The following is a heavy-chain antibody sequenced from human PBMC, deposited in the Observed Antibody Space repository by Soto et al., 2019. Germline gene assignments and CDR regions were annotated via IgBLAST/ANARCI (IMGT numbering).Heavy chain of an antibody. V-gene: IGHV1-24*01. CDR1: GYTLTELS. CDR2: FDPEDGET. CDR3: ATARGITGPRFDP. J-gene: IGHJ5*02. D-gene: IGHD1-20*01. Sequence: GASVKVSCKVSGYTLTELSMHWVRQAPGKGLEWMGGFDPEDGETIYAQKFQGRVTVTEDTSTDTAYMELSSLRSEDTAVYYCATARGITGPRFDPWGQGTLVTVSS.